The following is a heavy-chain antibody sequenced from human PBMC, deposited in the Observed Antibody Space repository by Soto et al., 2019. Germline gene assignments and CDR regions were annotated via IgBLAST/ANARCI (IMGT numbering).Heavy chain of an antibody. V-gene: IGHV3-33*01. D-gene: IGHD2-15*01. CDR2: IWFDGSNK. Sequence: GGSLRLSCAASGFTFSSYAIHWVRQAPGKGLEWVAIIWFDGSNKYYADSVKGRFSISRDNSKNTLFLQMDSLRAEDTAVYYCARGQLPAATTYFDFWGQGTMVPVYS. CDR3: ARGQLPAATTYFDF. CDR1: GFTFSSYA. J-gene: IGHJ4*02.